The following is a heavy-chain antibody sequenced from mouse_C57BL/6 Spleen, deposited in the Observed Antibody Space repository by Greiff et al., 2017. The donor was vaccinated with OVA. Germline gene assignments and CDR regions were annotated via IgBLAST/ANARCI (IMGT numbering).Heavy chain of an antibody. CDR3: ARDYYGSSYVDWYFDV. Sequence: QVQLKQPGAELVKPGASVKMSCKASGYTFTSYWITWVKQRPGQGLEWIGDIYPGSGSTNYNEKFKSKATLTVDTSSSTAYMQLSSLTSEDSAVYYCARDYYGSSYVDWYFDVWGTGTTVTASS. CDR1: GYTFTSYW. D-gene: IGHD1-1*01. CDR2: IYPGSGST. V-gene: IGHV1-55*01. J-gene: IGHJ1*03.